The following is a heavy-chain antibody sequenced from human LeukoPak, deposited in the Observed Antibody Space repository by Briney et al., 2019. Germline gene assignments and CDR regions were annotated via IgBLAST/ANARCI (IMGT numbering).Heavy chain of an antibody. CDR3: AKEGTPHVSTWYDL. J-gene: IGHJ5*02. Sequence: GGSLRLSCAASGVTLSPYGMHWVRQAPGKGLEWVAVISYEGGTQHYADSVKGRFIISRDNPRNTLHLQMNILRTEDTAVYYCAKEGTPHVSTWYDLWGQGTQVIVSS. CDR2: ISYEGGTQ. V-gene: IGHV3-30*18. D-gene: IGHD3-10*01. CDR1: GVTLSPYG.